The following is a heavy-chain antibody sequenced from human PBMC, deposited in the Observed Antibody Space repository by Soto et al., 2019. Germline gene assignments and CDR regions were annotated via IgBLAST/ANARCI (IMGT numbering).Heavy chain of an antibody. CDR3: ARAASYYDILTGSSSGWFDP. D-gene: IGHD3-9*01. V-gene: IGHV4-61*01. Sequence: PSETLSLTCTVSGGSVSSGSYYWSWIRQPPGKGLEWIGYIYYSGSTNYNPSLKSRVTISVDTSKNQFSLKLSSVTAADTAAYYCARAASYYDILTGSSSGWFDPWGQGTLVTVSS. CDR2: IYYSGST. CDR1: GGSVSSGSYY. J-gene: IGHJ5*02.